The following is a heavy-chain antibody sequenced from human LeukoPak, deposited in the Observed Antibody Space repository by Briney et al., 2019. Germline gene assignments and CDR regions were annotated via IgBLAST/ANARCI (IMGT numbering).Heavy chain of an antibody. V-gene: IGHV5-51*01. J-gene: IGHJ6*03. Sequence: GESLKISCKGSGYRFNNYWIGWVRQMSGKGLEWMGIIYPDDSNTKYTPSFEGQFTISVDKSINTAYLQWSSLKASDTAIYYCARRYGAGYSSSYYYYYMDVWGQGTTVTVSS. CDR3: ARRYGAGYSSSYYYYYMDV. CDR2: IYPDDSNT. D-gene: IGHD5-24*01. CDR1: GYRFNNYW.